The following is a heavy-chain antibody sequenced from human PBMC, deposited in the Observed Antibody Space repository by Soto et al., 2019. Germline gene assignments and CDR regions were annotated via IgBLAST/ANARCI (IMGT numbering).Heavy chain of an antibody. V-gene: IGHV1-69*11. J-gene: IGHJ4*02. Sequence: QVQLVQSGAEVKKPESSVKVSFKGPGGTFSTYAISWARQAPGQGLEWMGGLIPMLGTANYAQRFQDRVTMTANESTNAVYMELSSLRAEDTSVCFCASGIQVWLGGINNGYTGWVQGTLVTASS. CDR1: GGTFSTYA. D-gene: IGHD3-16*02. CDR3: ASGIQVWLGGINNGYTG. CDR2: LIPMLGTA.